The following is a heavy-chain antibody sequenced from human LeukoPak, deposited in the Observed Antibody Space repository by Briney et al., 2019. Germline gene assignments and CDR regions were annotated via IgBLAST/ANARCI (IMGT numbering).Heavy chain of an antibody. J-gene: IGHJ4*02. V-gene: IGHV3-21*04. CDR3: AKVKDFWSGYQGIWGYHFDY. D-gene: IGHD3-3*01. CDR1: GFTFSSYC. CDR2: ISRSSSDI. Sequence: GGSLTLSCAASGFTFSSYCMHWVRQAPGKGLEWVSSISRSSSDIYYADSVKGRLTISRDNAKNSLFLQMNSLRAEDTAVYYCAKVKDFWSGYQGIWGYHFDYWGQGTLVSVSS.